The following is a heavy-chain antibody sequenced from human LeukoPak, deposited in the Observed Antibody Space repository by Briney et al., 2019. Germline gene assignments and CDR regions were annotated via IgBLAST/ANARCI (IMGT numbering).Heavy chain of an antibody. CDR1: GFTFSSYA. D-gene: IGHD4-17*01. CDR2: ISYDGSNK. CDR3: ARDQTVTPYYYYYMDV. Sequence: PGGSLRLSCAASGFTFSSYAMHWVRQAPGKGLEWVAVISYDGSNKYYADSVKGRFTISRDNSKNTLYLQMNSLRAEDTAVYYCARDQTVTPYYYYYMDVWGKGTTVTVSS. V-gene: IGHV3-30-3*01. J-gene: IGHJ6*03.